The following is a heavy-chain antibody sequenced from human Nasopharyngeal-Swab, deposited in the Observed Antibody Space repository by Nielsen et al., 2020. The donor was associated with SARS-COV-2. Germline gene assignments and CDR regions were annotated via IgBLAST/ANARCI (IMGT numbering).Heavy chain of an antibody. Sequence: ASVKVSCKASGYPLTGYYMHWVRQAPGQGLEWMGWINPHSRGTKYAQKFQGRVTMTSDTSINTAYMELRRLRSDDTAVYYCARDDYGDYGYFGHWGQGTLVTVSS. CDR2: INPHSRGT. D-gene: IGHD4-17*01. CDR3: ARDDYGDYGYFGH. CDR1: GYPLTGYY. V-gene: IGHV1-2*02. J-gene: IGHJ4*02.